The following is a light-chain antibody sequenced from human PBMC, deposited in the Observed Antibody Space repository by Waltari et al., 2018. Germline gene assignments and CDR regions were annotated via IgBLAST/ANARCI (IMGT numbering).Light chain of an antibody. CDR2: KVS. V-gene: IGKV2D-30*01. J-gene: IGKJ5*01. CDR1: ESLVYSDGHSY. CDR3: MQGSHWPPT. Sequence: EVVMTQSPLSLPVTLGQPATISCRSCESLVYSDGHSYLNWCQHRPGQSPRCLSYKVSNWDSGVPDRFSGIGSGTDCTLKINRVEAEYVGVYYCMQGSHWPPTFGQGTRLEIK.